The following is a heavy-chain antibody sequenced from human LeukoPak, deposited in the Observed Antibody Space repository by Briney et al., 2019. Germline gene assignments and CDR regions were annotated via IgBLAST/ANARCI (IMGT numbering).Heavy chain of an antibody. Sequence: GESLKISCKGSGYSFTSYWIGWVRQMPGKGLEWMGIIYPGDSDTRYSPSFQGQVTISADKSISTAYLQWSSLKASDTAMYYCARQTDWGYSYGPSDYWGQGTLVIVSS. V-gene: IGHV5-51*01. CDR1: GYSFTSYW. CDR2: IYPGDSDT. D-gene: IGHD5-18*01. CDR3: ARQTDWGYSYGPSDY. J-gene: IGHJ4*02.